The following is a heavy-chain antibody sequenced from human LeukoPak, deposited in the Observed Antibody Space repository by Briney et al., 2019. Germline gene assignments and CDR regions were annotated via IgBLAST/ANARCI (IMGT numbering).Heavy chain of an antibody. J-gene: IGHJ4*02. CDR3: ARDLGGIYFDY. D-gene: IGHD1-26*01. CDR1: GGSISGYY. Sequence: SETLSLTCTVSGGSISGYYRSWIRQPPGKGLEWIGSIHFSGSTNYNPSLRSRVTLSVDTSKNQLSLKLSSVTAADTAVYYCARDLGGIYFDYWGQGTLVTVSS. CDR2: IHFSGST. V-gene: IGHV4-59*01.